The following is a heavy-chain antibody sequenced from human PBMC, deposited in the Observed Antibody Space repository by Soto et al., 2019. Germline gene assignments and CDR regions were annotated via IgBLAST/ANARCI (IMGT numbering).Heavy chain of an antibody. CDR3: ARALHYYDVVGYPGYFQY. D-gene: IGHD3-16*01. CDR2: INPSGGST. CDR1: GYIFTRYY. V-gene: IGHV1-46*01. J-gene: IGHJ1*01. Sequence: GXSVKVSCKAVGYIFTRYYIHWGRQAPGQGLEWMGLINPSGGSTNYAQKFQGRVTVTRDTSTSTVYMELSGLGSDDTAVYFCARALHYYDVVGYPGYFQYWGQGTLVTVS.